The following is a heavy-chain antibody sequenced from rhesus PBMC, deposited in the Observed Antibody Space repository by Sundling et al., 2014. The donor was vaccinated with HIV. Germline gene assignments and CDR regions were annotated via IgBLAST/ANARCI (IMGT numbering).Heavy chain of an antibody. CDR2: ISNGGRNT. Sequence: EVQLVESGGGLAKPGGSLRLSCAASGFTFSDYYMDWVRQAPGKGLEWVSRISNGGRNTWYADSVKARFTISRENAKNTLYLQMDSLKAEDTAIYYCARDGSGSYYYDYYFDYWGQGVLVTVSS. D-gene: IGHD3-16*01. CDR1: GFTFSDYY. V-gene: IGHV3-178*01. J-gene: IGHJ4*01. CDR3: ARDGSGSYYYDYYFDY.